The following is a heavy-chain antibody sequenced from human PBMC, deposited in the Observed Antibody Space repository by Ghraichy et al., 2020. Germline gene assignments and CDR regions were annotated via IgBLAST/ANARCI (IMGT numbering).Heavy chain of an antibody. CDR2: INHSGST. CDR3: ARGPWTRYDFWSGYYTSLDP. CDR1: GGSFSGYY. D-gene: IGHD3-3*01. Sequence: SETLSLTCAVYGGSFSGYYWSWIRQPPGKGLEWIGEINHSGSTNYNPSLKSRVTISVDTSKNQFSLKLSSVTAADTAVYYCARGPWTRYDFWSGYYTSLDPWGQGTLVTVSS. V-gene: IGHV4-34*01. J-gene: IGHJ5*02.